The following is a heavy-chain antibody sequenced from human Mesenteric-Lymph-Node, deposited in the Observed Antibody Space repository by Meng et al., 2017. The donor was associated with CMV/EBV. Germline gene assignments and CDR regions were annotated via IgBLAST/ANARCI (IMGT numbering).Heavy chain of an antibody. Sequence: SQTLSLTCAVYGGSFSGYYWSWIRQPPGKGLEWIGEINHSGSTNYNPSLKSRVTISVDTSKNQFSLKLSSVTAADTAVYYCARRGLGRPDYWGQGTLVTVSS. CDR3: ARRGLGRPDY. CDR2: INHSGST. CDR1: GGSFSGYY. J-gene: IGHJ4*02. D-gene: IGHD6-6*01. V-gene: IGHV4-34*01.